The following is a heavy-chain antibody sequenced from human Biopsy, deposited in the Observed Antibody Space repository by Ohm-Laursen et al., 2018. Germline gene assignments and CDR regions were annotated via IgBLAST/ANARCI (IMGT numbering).Heavy chain of an antibody. CDR2: IFYGGIT. J-gene: IGHJ5*02. CDR3: ARHPTGFWFDP. Sequence: SETLSLTCAVSGGSISSETNYWGWIRQPPGKGLELIGSIFYGGITYYNPSLKSRVTISVDTSKNQFSLNLSSVTGADTAVYYCARHPTGFWFDPWGQGTLVTVSS. V-gene: IGHV4-39*01. CDR1: GGSISSETNY.